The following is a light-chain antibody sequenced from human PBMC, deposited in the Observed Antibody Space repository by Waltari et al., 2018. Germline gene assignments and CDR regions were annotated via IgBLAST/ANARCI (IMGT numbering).Light chain of an antibody. CDR1: SRDVGAYNY. CDR2: EVT. Sequence: QPALTQPPSASGSPGQSVTISCTGTSRDVGAYNYVSWYQQHPGKAPKLIIYEVTKRPSGVPDRFSGSKSGNTASLTVSGLQAEDEADYYCSSHAGSDSYVFGSGTKVTVL. CDR3: SSHAGSDSYV. J-gene: IGLJ1*01. V-gene: IGLV2-8*01.